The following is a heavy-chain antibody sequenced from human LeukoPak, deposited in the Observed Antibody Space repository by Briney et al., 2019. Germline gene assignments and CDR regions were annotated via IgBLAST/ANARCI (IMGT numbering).Heavy chain of an antibody. CDR1: GGSFSGYY. CDR2: INHSGST. J-gene: IGHJ4*02. CDR3: ARDFSRIAAAYDY. Sequence: SETLSLTCAVYGGSFSGYYWSWIRQPPGKGLEWIGEINHSGSTNYNPSLKSRVTISVDTSKNQFSLKLSSVTAADTAVYYCARDFSRIAAAYDYWGQGTLVTVSS. V-gene: IGHV4-34*01. D-gene: IGHD6-13*01.